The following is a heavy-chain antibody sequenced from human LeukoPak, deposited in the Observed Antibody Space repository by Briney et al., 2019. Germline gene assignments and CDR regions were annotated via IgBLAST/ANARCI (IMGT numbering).Heavy chain of an antibody. J-gene: IGHJ4*02. V-gene: IGHV4-31*03. D-gene: IGHD3-22*01. CDR3: ARGRGIVVVTQYYFDY. CDR2: IHYSGST. CDR1: GGSISSGGYY. Sequence: PSETLSLTCTVSGGSISSGGYYWSWIRQHPGKGLEWIGYIHYSGSTYYNPSLKSRVTISVDTSKNQFSLKLSSVTAADTAVYYCARGRGIVVVTQYYFDYWGQGTLVTVSS.